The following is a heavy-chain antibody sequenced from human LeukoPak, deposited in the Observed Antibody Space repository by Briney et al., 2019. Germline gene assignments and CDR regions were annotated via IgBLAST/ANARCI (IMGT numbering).Heavy chain of an antibody. CDR3: ARGSTYYDSSGQVPFDY. D-gene: IGHD3-22*01. Sequence: GGSLRLSCAASGFTFSSYSMNWVRQAPGKGLEWGSYISGSSNTIYYADSVKGRFTISRDNGKNTLYLQMNSLRAEDTAVYYCARGSTYYDSSGQVPFDYWGQGTLVTVSS. V-gene: IGHV3-48*01. CDR1: GFTFSSYS. CDR2: ISGSSNTI. J-gene: IGHJ4*02.